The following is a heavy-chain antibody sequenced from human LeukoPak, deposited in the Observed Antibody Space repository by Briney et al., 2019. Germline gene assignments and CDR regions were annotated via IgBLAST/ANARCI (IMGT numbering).Heavy chain of an antibody. D-gene: IGHD1-26*01. CDR1: GGSSSYY. V-gene: IGHV4-59*08. Sequence: SETLSLTCTVSGGSSSYYWSWIRQPPGKGLEWIGYIYYSGSTNYNPSLKSRVTISVDTSKNQFSLKLSSVTAADTAVYYCARHVKGATPLFYFDYWGQGTLVTVSS. CDR2: IYYSGST. CDR3: ARHVKGATPLFYFDY. J-gene: IGHJ4*02.